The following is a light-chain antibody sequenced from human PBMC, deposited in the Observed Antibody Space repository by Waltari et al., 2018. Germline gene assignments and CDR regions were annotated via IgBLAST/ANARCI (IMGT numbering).Light chain of an antibody. Sequence: EILLTQSPHLQSVTPEEKVTITCRASQSIGSSLHWYQQKPDQSPKRLIKYASQSFSGVPSRFSGSGSGTEFTLTINSLEAEDAATYYCHQSSSLPRTFGQGTKVEIK. CDR2: YAS. CDR1: QSIGSS. J-gene: IGKJ1*01. V-gene: IGKV6-21*01. CDR3: HQSSSLPRT.